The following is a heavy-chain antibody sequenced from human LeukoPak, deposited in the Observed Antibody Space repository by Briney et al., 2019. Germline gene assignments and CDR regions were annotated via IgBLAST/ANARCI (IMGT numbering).Heavy chain of an antibody. CDR3: ARDIPYDSSGYYYYY. Sequence: ASVKVPCKASGYTFTSYGISWVRQAPGQGLEWMGWISAYNGNTNYAQKLQGRVTMTTDTSTSTAYMELRSLRSDDTAVYYCARDIPYDSSGYYYYYWGQGTLVTVSS. D-gene: IGHD3-22*01. V-gene: IGHV1-18*01. J-gene: IGHJ4*02. CDR2: ISAYNGNT. CDR1: GYTFTSYG.